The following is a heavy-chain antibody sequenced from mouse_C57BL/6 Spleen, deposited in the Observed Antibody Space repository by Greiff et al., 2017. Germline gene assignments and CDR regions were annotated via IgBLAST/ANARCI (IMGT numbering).Heavy chain of an antibody. Sequence: VKLQQPGAELVRPGSSVKLSCKASGYTFTSYWMHWVKQRPIQGLEWIGNIDPSDSETHYNQKFKDKATLTVDKSSSTAYMQLSSLTSEDSAVYYCARTYGSSYKYFDVWGTGTTVTVSS. CDR3: ARTYGSSYKYFDV. V-gene: IGHV1-52*01. CDR2: IDPSDSET. D-gene: IGHD1-1*01. J-gene: IGHJ1*03. CDR1: GYTFTSYW.